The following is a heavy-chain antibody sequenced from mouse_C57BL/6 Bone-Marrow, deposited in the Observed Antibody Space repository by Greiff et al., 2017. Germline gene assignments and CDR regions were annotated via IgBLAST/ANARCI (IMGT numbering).Heavy chain of an antibody. V-gene: IGHV1-42*01. J-gene: IGHJ2*01. CDR2: INPSTGGT. Sequence: VQLQQSGPELVKPGASVTISCKASGYSFTGYYMNWVKQSPEKSLEWIGEINPSTGGTTYNQKFKAKATLTVDKSSSTAYMQLKSLTSEDSAVYYCARDSSEYFDYWGQGTTLTVSS. CDR3: ARDSSEYFDY. CDR1: GYSFTGYY. D-gene: IGHD3-2*02.